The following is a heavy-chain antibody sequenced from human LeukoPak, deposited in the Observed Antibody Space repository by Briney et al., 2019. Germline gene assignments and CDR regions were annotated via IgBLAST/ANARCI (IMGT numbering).Heavy chain of an antibody. J-gene: IGHJ4*02. CDR2: ISSSSSYI. D-gene: IGHD3-10*01. V-gene: IGHV3-21*01. CDR3: YGSGSYYRNASPFDY. CDR1: GFTFSSYS. Sequence: PGGSLRLSCAASGFTFSSYSMNWVRQAPGKGLEWVSSISSSSSYIYYADSVKGRFTISRDNAKNSLYLQMNSLRAEDTAVYYCYGSGSYYRNASPFDYWGQGTLVTVSS.